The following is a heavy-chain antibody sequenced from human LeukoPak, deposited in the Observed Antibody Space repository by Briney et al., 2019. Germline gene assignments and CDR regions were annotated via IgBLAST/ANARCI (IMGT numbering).Heavy chain of an antibody. Sequence: PGGSLRLSCAASGFTFSSYAMHWVRQAPGKGLEYVSAISSNGGSTYYANSVKGRFTISRDNSKNTLYLQMNSLRAEDTAVYYCARDGYSYGPPYYYYMDVWGKGTTVTVSS. J-gene: IGHJ6*03. CDR1: GFTFSSYA. V-gene: IGHV3-64*01. D-gene: IGHD5-18*01. CDR3: ARDGYSYGPPYYYYMDV. CDR2: ISSNGGST.